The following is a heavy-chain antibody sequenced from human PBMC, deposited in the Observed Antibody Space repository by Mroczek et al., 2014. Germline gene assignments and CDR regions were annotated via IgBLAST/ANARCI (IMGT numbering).Heavy chain of an antibody. D-gene: IGHD6-19*01. CDR1: VAPSAVVVTT. CDR3: ARAPARSSGWSYYYYYMDV. Sequence: QVQLQESGPGLVKPSQTLSLTCTVSVAPSAVVVTTGAGSGSPPEGTGVDWAYLYHGSTNYNPSLKSRVTMSVDTSKNQFSLKLSSVTAADTAVYYCARAPARSSGWSYYYYYMDVWGKGTTVTVSS. CDR2: LYHGST. V-gene: IGHV4-61*02. J-gene: IGHJ6*03.